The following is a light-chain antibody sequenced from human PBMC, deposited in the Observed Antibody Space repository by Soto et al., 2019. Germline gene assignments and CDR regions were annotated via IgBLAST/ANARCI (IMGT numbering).Light chain of an antibody. V-gene: IGKV1-5*01. CDR1: ESISNW. CDR2: DAS. J-gene: IGKJ2*01. Sequence: DIQMTQSPSILSASVGDRVAITCRANESISNWLAWYQQKPGKAPQVLIYDASRLESGVPVRFSGSGSGTDFTLTISSLQPDDLATYYCQQYKSYSSTFGQGTNLEI. CDR3: QQYKSYSST.